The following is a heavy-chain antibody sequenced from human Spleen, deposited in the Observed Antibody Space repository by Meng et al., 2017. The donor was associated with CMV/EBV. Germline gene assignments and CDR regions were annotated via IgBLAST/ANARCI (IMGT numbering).Heavy chain of an antibody. CDR3: ARVFCSGGSCHGFDY. D-gene: IGHD2-15*01. CDR1: GGSISRSSYF. CDR2: IYYSGTT. V-gene: IGHV4-39*07. J-gene: IGHJ4*02. Sequence: SETLSLTCTVSGGSISRSSYFWGWIRQPPGKGLEWIGSIYYSGTTYYNPSLKSRVTISVDTSKNQFSLKLNSVTAADTAVYYCARVFCSGGSCHGFDYWGQGTLVTVSS.